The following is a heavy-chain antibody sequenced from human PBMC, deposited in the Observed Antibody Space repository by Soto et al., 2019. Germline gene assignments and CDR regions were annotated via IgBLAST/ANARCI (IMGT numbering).Heavy chain of an antibody. V-gene: IGHV4-4*07. J-gene: IGHJ5*02. CDR3: ARDLGYSSSSLGWFDP. CDR1: GGSISSHY. CDR2: IYISGTT. D-gene: IGHD6-6*01. Sequence: SETLSLTCTVSGGSISSHYWSWIRQPAGKGLEWIGRIYISGTTNYNPSLKSRVTMSVDTSKNQFSLKLSSVSAADTAMYYCARDLGYSSSSLGWFDPWGQGTLVTVSS.